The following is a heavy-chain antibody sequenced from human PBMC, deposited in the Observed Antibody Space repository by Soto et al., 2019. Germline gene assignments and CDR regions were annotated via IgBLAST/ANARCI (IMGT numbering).Heavy chain of an antibody. CDR2: IYYSGST. D-gene: IGHD1-7*01. V-gene: IGHV4-59*01. J-gene: IGHJ5*02. Sequence: PXGTLSLTCTVSGGCISSYYWSWIRQPPGKGLEWIGYIYYSGSTNYNPSLKSRVTISVDTSKNQFSLKLSSVTAADTAVYYCARNYNLWGQGTLVTVSS. CDR1: GGCISSYY. CDR3: ARNYNL.